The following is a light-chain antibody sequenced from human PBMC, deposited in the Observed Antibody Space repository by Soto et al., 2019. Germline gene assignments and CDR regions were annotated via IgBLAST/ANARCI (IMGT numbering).Light chain of an antibody. J-gene: IGKJ5*01. V-gene: IGKV3-11*01. CDR2: DAY. CDR1: QSFRGL. CDR3: QQRHMWPIT. Sequence: IVMTQSPATLSVFPGERATLSCRASQSFRGLLAWYQQKPGQAPRLLIYDAYNRATGIPPRFSGSGSGTDFTLTISSLEPEDSAVYYCQQRHMWPITFGQGTRLEIK.